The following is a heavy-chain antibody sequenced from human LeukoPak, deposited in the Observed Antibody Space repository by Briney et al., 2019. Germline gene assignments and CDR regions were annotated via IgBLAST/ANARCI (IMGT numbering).Heavy chain of an antibody. Sequence: SGGSLRLSCAASGFTFSSYWMSWVRQAPGKGLEWVAFISYDGSNKYYAGSVKGRCTISRDNSKNTVYLQMNSLRAEDTAVYYCAKDMDHDYDDYGFDYWGQGTPVTVSS. CDR3: AKDMDHDYDDYGFDY. J-gene: IGHJ4*02. D-gene: IGHD4-17*01. CDR1: GFTFSSYW. V-gene: IGHV3-30*18. CDR2: ISYDGSNK.